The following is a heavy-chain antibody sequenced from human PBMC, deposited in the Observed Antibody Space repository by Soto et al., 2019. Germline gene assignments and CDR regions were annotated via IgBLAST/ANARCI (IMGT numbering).Heavy chain of an antibody. CDR1: GFTFSSYG. CDR3: ARGDGDYYDGNGYLGRH. D-gene: IGHD3-22*01. J-gene: IGHJ4*02. V-gene: IGHV3-74*01. CDR2: INSDGSRT. Sequence: PGGSLRLSCAASGFTFSSYGMHWVRQAPGKGLVWVSRINSDGSRTSYADSAKGRFTISRDNAKNTVYLQMNSLRAEDTAVYYCARGDGDYYDGNGYLGRHWGQGTLVTVSS.